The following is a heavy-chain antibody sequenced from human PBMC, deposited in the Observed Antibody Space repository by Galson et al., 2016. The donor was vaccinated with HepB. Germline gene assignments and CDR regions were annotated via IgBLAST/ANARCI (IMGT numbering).Heavy chain of an antibody. J-gene: IGHJ4*02. CDR3: ARDSGYDISTGFYIPPSPPLDY. V-gene: IGHV1-18*01. CDR2: ISPYSGNT. D-gene: IGHD3-9*01. Sequence: SVKVSCKASGYTFTTYGLSWVRQAPGQGLEWMGWISPYSGNTNYAQKFQGRVTMTTDTSTSTAYMELRSLRSDDTAVYYCARDSGYDISTGFYIPPSPPLDYWGQGTLVTVSS. CDR1: GYTFTTYG.